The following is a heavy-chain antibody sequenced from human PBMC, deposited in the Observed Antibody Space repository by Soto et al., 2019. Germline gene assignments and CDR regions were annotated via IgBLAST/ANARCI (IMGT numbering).Heavy chain of an antibody. CDR2: INAGNGNT. D-gene: IGHD6-19*01. CDR3: ARAVAVPADFDY. Sequence: ASVKVSCKASGYTFTSYGINWVRQAPGQGLEWMGWINAGNGNTKYSQKFQGRVTITRDTSASTAYMELSSLRSEDTAVYYCARAVAVPADFDYWGQGTLVTVSS. J-gene: IGHJ4*02. V-gene: IGHV1-3*01. CDR1: GYTFTSYG.